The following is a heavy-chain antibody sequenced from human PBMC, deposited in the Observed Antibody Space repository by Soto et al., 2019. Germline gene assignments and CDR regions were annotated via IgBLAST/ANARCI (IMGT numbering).Heavy chain of an antibody. D-gene: IGHD6-6*01. CDR2: ISSSGSTI. J-gene: IGHJ4*02. CDR1: GFTFSDYY. V-gene: IGHV3-11*01. Sequence: GGSLRLSCAASGFTFSDYYMSWIRQAPGKGLEWVSYISSSGSTIYYADSVKGRFTISRDNAKNSLYLQMNSLRAEDTAVYYCASTHVAARLPFDYWGQGTLVTVSS. CDR3: ASTHVAARLPFDY.